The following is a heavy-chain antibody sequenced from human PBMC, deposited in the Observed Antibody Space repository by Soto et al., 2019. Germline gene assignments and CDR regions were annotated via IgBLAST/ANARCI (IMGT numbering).Heavy chain of an antibody. D-gene: IGHD3-9*01. V-gene: IGHV3-23*01. CDR2: ISGSGGST. CDR1: GFTFSSYA. J-gene: IGHJ6*02. Sequence: QPGGSLRLSCAASGFTFSSYAMSWVRQAPGKGLEWVSAISGSGGSTYYADSVKGRFTISRDNSKNTLYLQMNSLRAEDTAVYYCASRYDKPPYYYYYGMDVWGQGTTVTVSS. CDR3: ASRYDKPPYYYYYGMDV.